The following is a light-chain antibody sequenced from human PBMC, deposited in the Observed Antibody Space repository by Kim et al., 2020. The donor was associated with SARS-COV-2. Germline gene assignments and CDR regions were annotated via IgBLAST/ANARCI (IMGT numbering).Light chain of an antibody. CDR1: QSVADNH. V-gene: IGKV3-20*01. Sequence: LSPGERVILSCRASQSVADNHFAWFQQEPGQAPRLLIYGTSSRATGIPDRFSGSGSGTDFTLTISRLEPEDSAVYYCQQYDRPPYTFGQGTKLEI. CDR3: QQYDRPPYT. J-gene: IGKJ2*01. CDR2: GTS.